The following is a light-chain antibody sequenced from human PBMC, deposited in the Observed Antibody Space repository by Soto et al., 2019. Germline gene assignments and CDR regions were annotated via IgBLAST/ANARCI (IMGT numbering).Light chain of an antibody. CDR2: DAS. Sequence: ELELSQSPPTLSASAGERDTLSCRASQNIGSHLAWYQQKPGQAPNLLIYDASTWESGIPARFSGSVSGAEFTLTISSLQSEDFAVYFCQQLKDSPSTFGQGTRLEIK. V-gene: IGKV3-15*01. J-gene: IGKJ5*01. CDR1: QNIGSH. CDR3: QQLKDSPST.